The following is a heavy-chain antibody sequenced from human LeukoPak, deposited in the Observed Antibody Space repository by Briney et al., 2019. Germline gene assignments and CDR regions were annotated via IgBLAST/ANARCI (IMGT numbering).Heavy chain of an antibody. Sequence: SQTLSLTCAISEDSVSSNSAAWNWIRQSPSKGLESRGRTYYRSKCYNDYAVSVKSRITINPDTSKSQFSLQLNSVTPEDTAVYYCARALGATYYYDSSGGGGMDVWGQGTTVTVSS. CDR1: EDSVSSNSAA. CDR2: TYYRSKCYN. J-gene: IGHJ6*02. V-gene: IGHV6-1*01. D-gene: IGHD3-22*01. CDR3: ARALGATYYYDSSGGGGMDV.